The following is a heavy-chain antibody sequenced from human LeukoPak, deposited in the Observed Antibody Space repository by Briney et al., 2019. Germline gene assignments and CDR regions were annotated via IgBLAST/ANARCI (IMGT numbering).Heavy chain of an antibody. CDR1: GYTFTSYG. CDR3: ARDFAPIAARPNVDY. V-gene: IGHV1-18*01. CDR2: ISAYNGNT. D-gene: IGHD6-6*01. Sequence: ASVKVSCKASGYTFTSYGISWVRQAPGQGLEWMGWISAYNGNTNYAQKLQGRVTMTTDTSTSTAYMELRSLRSDDTAVYYCARDFAPIAARPNVDYWGQGTLVTVSS. J-gene: IGHJ4*02.